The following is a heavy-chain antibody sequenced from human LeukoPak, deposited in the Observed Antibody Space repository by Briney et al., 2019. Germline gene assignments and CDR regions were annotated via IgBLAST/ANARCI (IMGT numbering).Heavy chain of an antibody. J-gene: IGHJ4*02. D-gene: IGHD4-17*01. CDR1: GFIFSKYD. V-gene: IGHV3-13*01. CDR3: ARENLEYGDYAIDY. CDR2: IDREGVT. Sequence: GGSLRLSCAASGFIFSKYDMHWVRQVTGKGLEWVSGIDREGVTYYSGSVKGRFTSSRENAKNSLDLQMNTLRAGNTGVYYCARENLEYGDYAIDYWGQGILVIVSS.